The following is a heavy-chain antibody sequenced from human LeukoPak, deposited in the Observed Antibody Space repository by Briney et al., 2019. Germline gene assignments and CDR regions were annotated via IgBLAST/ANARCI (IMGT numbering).Heavy chain of an antibody. CDR3: ARAAYYYGSGSHYNIKGFKLYYYYGMDV. J-gene: IGHJ6*02. D-gene: IGHD3-10*01. Sequence: SETLSLTCAVYGVSFSGYYWSWIRQPPGKGLEWIGEINHSGSTNYNPSLKSRVTISVDTSKNQFSLKLSSVTAADTAVYYCARAAYYYGSGSHYNIKGFKLYYYYGMDVWGQGTTVTVSS. CDR2: INHSGST. V-gene: IGHV4-34*01. CDR1: GVSFSGYY.